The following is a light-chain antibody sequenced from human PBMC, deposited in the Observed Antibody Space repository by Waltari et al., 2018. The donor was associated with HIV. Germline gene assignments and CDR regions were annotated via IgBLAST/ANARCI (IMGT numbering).Light chain of an antibody. J-gene: IGKJ1*01. CDR1: QRVSSNY. V-gene: IGKV3-20*01. CDR3: QQYGTSPT. Sequence: IVLTQSPGTLSLSPGASATLSCRASQRVSSNYVACYQQKPGQAPRLLIYGTSSRATGIPDRFSGRGSGTDFTHTITRLEAEDVALYYCQQYGTSPTFGQGTKVEIK. CDR2: GTS.